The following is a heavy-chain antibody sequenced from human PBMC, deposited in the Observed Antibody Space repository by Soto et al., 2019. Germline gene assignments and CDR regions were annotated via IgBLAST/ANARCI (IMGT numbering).Heavy chain of an antibody. CDR3: ARDRPPTNYYDSRGPNWFDP. D-gene: IGHD3-22*01. Sequence: LVKVSCKASGGTFSSYAISWLRQAPGQGLEWMGGIIPIFGTANYAQKFQGRVTITADESTSTAYMELSSLRSEDTAVYYCARDRPPTNYYDSRGPNWFDPWGQGTLVTVSS. J-gene: IGHJ5*02. CDR1: GGTFSSYA. CDR2: IIPIFGTA. V-gene: IGHV1-69*13.